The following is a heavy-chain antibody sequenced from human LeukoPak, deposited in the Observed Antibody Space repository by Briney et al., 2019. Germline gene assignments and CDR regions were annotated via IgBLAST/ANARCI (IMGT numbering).Heavy chain of an antibody. Sequence: ASVKVSCKASGYTFTGYYMHWVRQAPGQGLEWMGWINPNSGGTNYAQKFQGRVTMTRDTSISIAYMELSRLRSDDTAVYYCARAAYCGGDCYTAGYYYGMDVWGQGTTVTVSS. V-gene: IGHV1-2*02. J-gene: IGHJ6*02. CDR3: ARAAYCGGDCYTAGYYYGMDV. CDR1: GYTFTGYY. CDR2: INPNSGGT. D-gene: IGHD2-21*02.